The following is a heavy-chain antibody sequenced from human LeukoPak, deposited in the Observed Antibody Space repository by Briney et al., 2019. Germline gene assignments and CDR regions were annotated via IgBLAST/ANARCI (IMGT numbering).Heavy chain of an antibody. J-gene: IGHJ5*02. Sequence: ASVKVSCKASGYTFTSYYMHWVRQAPGQGLEWMGIINPSGGSTSYAQKFQGRVTITRDTSASTAYMELSSLRSEDTAVYYCARDWSLQYWFDPWGQGTLVTVSS. V-gene: IGHV1-46*01. CDR2: INPSGGST. CDR1: GYTFTSYY. D-gene: IGHD3-3*01. CDR3: ARDWSLQYWFDP.